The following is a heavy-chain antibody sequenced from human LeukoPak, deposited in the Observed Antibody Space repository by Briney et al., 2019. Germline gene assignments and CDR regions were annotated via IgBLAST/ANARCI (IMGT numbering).Heavy chain of an antibody. J-gene: IGHJ6*02. V-gene: IGHV3-30*03. CDR3: ARGGTRWAGIVVLVADVYGMDV. CDR1: GFTFSSYC. Sequence: PGRSLRLSCAASGFTFSSYCMRWVRQAPGKGLEWVAVISCDGSNKYYADSVKGRFTISRDNSKNSLYLQMDSLRAEDTAVYDCARGGTRWAGIVVLVADVYGMDVWGQGTTVTVSS. D-gene: IGHD2-15*01. CDR2: ISCDGSNK.